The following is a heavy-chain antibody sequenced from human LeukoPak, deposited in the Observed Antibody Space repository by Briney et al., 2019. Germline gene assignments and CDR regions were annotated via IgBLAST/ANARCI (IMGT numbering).Heavy chain of an antibody. CDR3: ARGIAVAGEDYYYMDV. D-gene: IGHD6-19*01. CDR2: IYTSGST. J-gene: IGHJ6*03. Sequence: SQTLSLTCTVSGGSISSGSYYWSRIRQPAGKGLEWIGRIYTSGSTNYNPSLKSRVTISVDTSKNQFSLKLSSVTAADTAVYYCARGIAVAGEDYYYMDVWGKGTTVTVSS. CDR1: GGSISSGSYY. V-gene: IGHV4-61*02.